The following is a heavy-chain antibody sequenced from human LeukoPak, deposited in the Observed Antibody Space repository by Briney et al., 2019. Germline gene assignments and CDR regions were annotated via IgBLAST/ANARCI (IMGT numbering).Heavy chain of an antibody. CDR3: AKEQTSSGYFDY. CDR2: ISGNGGRT. J-gene: IGHJ4*02. V-gene: IGHV3-23*01. Sequence: GGSLRLSCAASGFTFSSYVMNWVRQAPGKGLEWVAAISGNGGRTYYRDSVKGRFTISRDNPKNTLYLLMNSLSAEDTALYYCAKEQTSSGYFDYWGQGTLVTVSS. CDR1: GFTFSSYV. D-gene: IGHD3-10*01.